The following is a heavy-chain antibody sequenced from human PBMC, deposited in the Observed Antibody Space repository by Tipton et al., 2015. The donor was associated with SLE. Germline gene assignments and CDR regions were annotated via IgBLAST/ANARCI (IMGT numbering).Heavy chain of an antibody. D-gene: IGHD4/OR15-4a*01. CDR3: ARGRGSMGLDD. CDR2: VFRSGNT. J-gene: IGHJ4*02. CDR1: GDSISSGGNY. V-gene: IGHV4-61*09. Sequence: LRLSCTVSGDSISSGGNYWSWIRQPAGKGLEWIGHVFRSGNTNYNPSLKSRVTISGDMSKNQFSLTLTSVTAADTAVYYCARGRGSMGLDDWGQGTLVTVSS.